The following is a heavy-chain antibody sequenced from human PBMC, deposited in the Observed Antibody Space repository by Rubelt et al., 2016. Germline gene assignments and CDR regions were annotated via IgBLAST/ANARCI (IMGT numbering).Heavy chain of an antibody. J-gene: IGHJ4*02. CDR3: ARGRDLSSWYLDFDY. CDR2: IYYSGST. CDR1: GGSISSGGYY. D-gene: IGHD6-13*01. V-gene: IGHV4-31*03. Sequence: QVQLQQWGPGLVKPSQTLSLTCTVSGGSISSGGYYWSWIRQHPGKGLEWIGYIYYSGSTYYNPSLKGRVTISVDTSKNQFSLKLSSVTAADTAVYYCARGRDLSSWYLDFDYWGQGTLVTVSS.